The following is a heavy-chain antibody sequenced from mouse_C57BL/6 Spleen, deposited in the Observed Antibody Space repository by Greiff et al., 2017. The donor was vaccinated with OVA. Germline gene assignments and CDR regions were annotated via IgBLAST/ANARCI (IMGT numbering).Heavy chain of an antibody. Sequence: EVKLLESGGDLVKPGGSLKLSCAASGFTFSSYGMSWVRQTPDKRLEWVATISSGGSYTYYPDSVKGRFTISRDNAKNTLYLQMSSLKSEDTAMYYCARGGKNYSNLTWFAYWGQGTLVTVSA. J-gene: IGHJ3*01. D-gene: IGHD2-5*01. CDR3: ARGGKNYSNLTWFAY. V-gene: IGHV5-6*02. CDR2: ISSGGSYT. CDR1: GFTFSSYG.